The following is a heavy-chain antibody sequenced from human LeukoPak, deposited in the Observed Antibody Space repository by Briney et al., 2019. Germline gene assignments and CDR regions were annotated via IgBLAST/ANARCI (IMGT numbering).Heavy chain of an antibody. D-gene: IGHD2-8*01. V-gene: IGHV4-59*01. CDR1: GGSISSYY. CDR2: IYYSGST. Sequence: PSETLSLTCTVSGGSISSYYWSWIRQPPGKGLEWNGYIYYSGSTNYNPSLKSRVTISVDTSKNQFSLKLSSVTAADTAVYYCASFAKVSRRYYYYYMDVWGKGTTVTVSS. CDR3: ASFAKVSRRYYYYYMDV. J-gene: IGHJ6*03.